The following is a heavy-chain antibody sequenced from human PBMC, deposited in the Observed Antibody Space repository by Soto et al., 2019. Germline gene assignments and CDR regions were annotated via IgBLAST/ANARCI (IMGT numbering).Heavy chain of an antibody. D-gene: IGHD2-2*01. V-gene: IGHV3-23*01. CDR3: AKATHNGERGFCTSTRCAAEYFQD. CDR2: IVGSDDST. J-gene: IGHJ1*01. CDR1: GFTFINYA. Sequence: EVQLLESGGGLVQPGGSLRLSCAASGFTFINYAMSWVRQAPGKGLEWVASIVGSDDSTHYTDSVKGRLTISRDNSKNTLYLPMDSLRAEDTAVYYCAKATHNGERGFCTSTRCAAEYFQDWGQGTLVVVSS.